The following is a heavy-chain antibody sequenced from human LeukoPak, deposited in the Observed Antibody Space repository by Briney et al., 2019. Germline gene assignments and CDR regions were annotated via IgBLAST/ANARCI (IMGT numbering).Heavy chain of an antibody. V-gene: IGHV1-46*01. Sequence: ASVKVSCKASGYTFTSYHMHWVRQAPGQGLEWMGIINPSGGSTSYAQKFQGRVSMTRDTSTSTVCMELSSLRSEDTAVYYCARDVGVAVYYMDVWGKGTTVTVSS. CDR3: ARDVGVAVYYMDV. D-gene: IGHD2-15*01. CDR2: INPSGGST. J-gene: IGHJ6*03. CDR1: GYTFTSYH.